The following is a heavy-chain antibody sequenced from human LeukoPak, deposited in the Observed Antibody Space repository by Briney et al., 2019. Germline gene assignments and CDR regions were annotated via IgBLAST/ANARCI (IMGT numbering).Heavy chain of an antibody. V-gene: IGHV4-34*01. Sequence: PSETLSLTCTVYGGSFSGYYWSWIRQPPGKGLEWIGKINHSGSTNYNPSLKSRVTISVDTSKNQFSLKLSSVTAADTAVYYCARLYGSGSYYNYWGQGTLVTVSS. D-gene: IGHD3-10*01. CDR2: INHSGST. CDR3: ARLYGSGSYYNY. J-gene: IGHJ4*02. CDR1: GGSFSGYY.